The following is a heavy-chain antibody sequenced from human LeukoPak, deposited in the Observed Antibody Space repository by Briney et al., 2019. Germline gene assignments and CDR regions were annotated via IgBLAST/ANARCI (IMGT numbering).Heavy chain of an antibody. Sequence: GGSLRLSCAASGFTFSSYWMSWVRQAPGKGLEWVANIKQDGSEKYYVDSVKGRFTISRDNAKNSLYLQMNSLRAEDTAVYYCAREEAYYDSSGYWDIWGQGTMVTVSS. CDR1: GFTFSSYW. J-gene: IGHJ3*02. CDR3: AREEAYYDSSGYWDI. D-gene: IGHD3-22*01. CDR2: IKQDGSEK. V-gene: IGHV3-7*01.